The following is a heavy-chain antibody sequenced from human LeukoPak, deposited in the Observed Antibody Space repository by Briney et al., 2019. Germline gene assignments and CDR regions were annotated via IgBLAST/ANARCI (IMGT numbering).Heavy chain of an antibody. Sequence: GGSPRLSCAASGFTFSSYGMHWVRQAPGKGLEWVAFIRYDGSNKYYADSVKGRFTISRDNSKNTLYLQMNSLRAEDTAVYYCAKDLNPYYDFWSGYLDAFDIWGQGTMVTVSS. V-gene: IGHV3-30*02. CDR1: GFTFSSYG. D-gene: IGHD3-3*01. CDR2: IRYDGSNK. J-gene: IGHJ3*02. CDR3: AKDLNPYYDFWSGYLDAFDI.